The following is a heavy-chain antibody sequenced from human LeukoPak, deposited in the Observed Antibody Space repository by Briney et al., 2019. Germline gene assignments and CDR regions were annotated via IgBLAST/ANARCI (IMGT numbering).Heavy chain of an antibody. V-gene: IGHV3-23*01. D-gene: IGHD6-13*01. J-gene: IGHJ5*02. CDR2: ISGSGGST. Sequence: PRGSLRLSCAGSDFTLRNYAMSWARQAPGKGLEWVSAISGSGGSTYYADSVKGRFTISRDKSKNTLYLQMNRLRAEDTAVYYCAKGIKQNWFDPWGQGTLVTVSS. CDR1: DFTLRNYA. CDR3: AKGIKQNWFDP.